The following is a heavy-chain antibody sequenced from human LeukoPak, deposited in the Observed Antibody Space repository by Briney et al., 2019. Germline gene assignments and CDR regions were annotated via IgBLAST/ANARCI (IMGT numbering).Heavy chain of an antibody. Sequence: GGSLRLSCAASGLIFSNYAMTWVRQAPGKGPEWVSAISGSGANTYYADSVKGRFTISRDNSKNTLYLQMNSLRAEDTAVYYCERASGYYYDSRVQNYWGQGTLVTVSS. V-gene: IGHV3-23*01. CDR3: ERASGYYYDSRVQNY. D-gene: IGHD3-22*01. CDR1: GLIFSNYA. J-gene: IGHJ4*02. CDR2: ISGSGANT.